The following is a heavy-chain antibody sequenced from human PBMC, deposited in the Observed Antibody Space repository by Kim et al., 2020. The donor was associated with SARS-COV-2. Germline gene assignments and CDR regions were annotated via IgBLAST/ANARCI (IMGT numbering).Heavy chain of an antibody. V-gene: IGHV4-39*01. D-gene: IGHD5-12*01. Sequence: SETLSLTCTVSGASISRSDYWAWIRQPPGKGLEWIGSIFYRGSTYYTSSLKSRITISQDASNNQFSLRLSSVTATDTAVYYCARLGGYDINGRLFDYWGQGILVTVSS. CDR1: GASISRSDY. CDR2: IFYRGST. CDR3: ARLGGYDINGRLFDY. J-gene: IGHJ4*02.